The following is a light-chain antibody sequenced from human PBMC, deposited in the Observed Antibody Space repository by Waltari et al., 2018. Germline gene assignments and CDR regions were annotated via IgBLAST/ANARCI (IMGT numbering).Light chain of an antibody. CDR2: TVS. J-gene: IGKJ2*01. CDR1: QGLVFGDGNTY. CDR3: MQGTHWPHT. Sequence: DVVMTQSPLTLSVTLGQPASISRKSSQGLVFGDGNTYLNWFQQKPGQSPRRLIYTVSNRDFGVPDRFSGSGSGTDFTLRISRVEADDVGFYYCMQGTHWPHTFGQGTRLEI. V-gene: IGKV2-30*01.